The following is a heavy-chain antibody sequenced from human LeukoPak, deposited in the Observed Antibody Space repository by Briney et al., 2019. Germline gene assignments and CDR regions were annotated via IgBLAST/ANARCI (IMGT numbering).Heavy chain of an antibody. V-gene: IGHV3-30*04. J-gene: IGHJ4*02. Sequence: GKSLRLSCAASGFTFSRYAMHWVRQAPGKGLEWVSFIPYDGGNKYYADSVMGRFTISRDNSRNTLYLQMNSLRAEDTAMFYCARDLSSSQPFDYWGQGTLVTVSS. CDR1: GFTFSRYA. CDR3: ARDLSSSQPFDY. CDR2: IPYDGGNK. D-gene: IGHD6-13*01.